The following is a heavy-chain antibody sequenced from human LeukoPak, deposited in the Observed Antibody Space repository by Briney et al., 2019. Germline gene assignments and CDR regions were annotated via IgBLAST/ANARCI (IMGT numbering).Heavy chain of an antibody. CDR3: VRKTCFDY. Sequence: GGSLRLSCAASGFTFSNYWMNWVRQAPGKGLEWVANIKLDGSEKYYVDSVKGRFTISRDNAKNSLYLQMNSLRAEDTAVYYCVRKTCFDYWGQGTLVTVSS. CDR1: GFTFSNYW. CDR2: IKLDGSEK. V-gene: IGHV3-7*01. J-gene: IGHJ4*02.